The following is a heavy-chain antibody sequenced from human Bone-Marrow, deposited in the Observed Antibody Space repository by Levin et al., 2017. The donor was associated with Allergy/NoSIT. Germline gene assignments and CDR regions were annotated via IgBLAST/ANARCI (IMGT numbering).Heavy chain of an antibody. D-gene: IGHD5-18*01. CDR3: ARDRDTSPDYYGMDV. Sequence: HTGGSLRLSCAASGFTFSSYAMHWVRQAPGKGLEWVAVISYDGSNKYYADSVKGRFTISRDNSKNTLYLQMNSLRAEDTAVYYCARDRDTSPDYYGMDVWGQGTTVTVSS. CDR2: ISYDGSNK. V-gene: IGHV3-30-3*01. CDR1: GFTFSSYA. J-gene: IGHJ6*02.